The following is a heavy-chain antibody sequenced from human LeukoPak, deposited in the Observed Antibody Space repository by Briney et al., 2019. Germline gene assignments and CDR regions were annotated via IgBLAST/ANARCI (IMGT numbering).Heavy chain of an antibody. J-gene: IGHJ4*02. D-gene: IGHD2-15*01. CDR3: AKDRGGSTYYPFLSYFFDY. CDR1: GFTFSAYG. CDR2: VSYDGNYR. Sequence: GKSLRLSCAASGFTFSAYGIHWVRQAPGKGLEWVAVVSYDGNYRNFADSVKGRFTISRDNSKNTVHLQMNSLRAEDTAVYFCAKDRGGSTYYPFLSYFFDYWGQGTLVTVSS. V-gene: IGHV3-30*18.